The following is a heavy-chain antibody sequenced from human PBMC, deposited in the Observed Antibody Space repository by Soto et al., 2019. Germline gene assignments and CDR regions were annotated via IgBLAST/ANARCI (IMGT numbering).Heavy chain of an antibody. CDR3: ARLTRDYYYYGMDV. J-gene: IGHJ6*02. V-gene: IGHV4-4*02. CDR1: GDPISSSKW. D-gene: IGHD3-9*01. CDR2: IDQNGIT. Sequence: PSETLSLTCAVSGDPISSSKWWTWVRQTPGKGLEWIGKIDQNGITNYNPSLESRVTILKDNSKNQLSLKLTSVTAVDSAVYYCARLTRDYYYYGMDVWGQGATVTVSS.